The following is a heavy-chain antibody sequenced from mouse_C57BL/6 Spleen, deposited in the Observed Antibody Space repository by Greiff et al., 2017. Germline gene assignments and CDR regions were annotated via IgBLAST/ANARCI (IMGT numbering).Heavy chain of an antibody. CDR2: IYPGSGST. Sequence: QVQLKQPGAELVKPGASVKMSCKASGYTFTSYWITWVKQRPGQGLEWIGDIYPGSGSTNYNEKFKSKATLTVDTSSSTAYMQLSSLTSEDSAVYYCARHDGNSAWFAYWGQGTLVTVSA. J-gene: IGHJ3*01. V-gene: IGHV1-55*01. CDR3: ARHDGNSAWFAY. D-gene: IGHD2-3*01. CDR1: GYTFTSYW.